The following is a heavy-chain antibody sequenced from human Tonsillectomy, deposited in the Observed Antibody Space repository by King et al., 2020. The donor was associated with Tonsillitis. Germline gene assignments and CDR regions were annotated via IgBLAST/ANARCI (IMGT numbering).Heavy chain of an antibody. CDR3: AKDGYRSGGSCYNFDY. CDR2: ISYDGSNK. J-gene: IGHJ4*02. CDR1: GFTFSSYG. V-gene: IGHV3-30*18. D-gene: IGHD2-15*01. Sequence: VQLVESGGGVVQPGRSLRLSCAASGFTFSSYGMHWVRQAPGKGLEWVAVISYDGSNKYYADSVKGRFTISRDNSKNTLYLQMNSLRAEDTAVYYCAKDGYRSGGSCYNFDYWGQGTLVTVSS.